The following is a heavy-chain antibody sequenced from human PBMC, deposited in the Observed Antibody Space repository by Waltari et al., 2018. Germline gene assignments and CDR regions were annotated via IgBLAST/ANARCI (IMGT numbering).Heavy chain of an antibody. CDR2: NYDSGST. J-gene: IGHJ1*01. Sequence: QLQLQESGPGLVKPSETLSLTCTVSGGSISSSSYYWGWIRQPPGKGREWIGRNYDSGSTYYNPACKSRVSIPVDTTKNQFSLKRCSVTAADTAVYYCARGRQLVRVDEKYFQHWGQGTLVTVSS. D-gene: IGHD6-13*01. CDR3: ARGRQLVRVDEKYFQH. V-gene: IGHV4-39*07. CDR1: GGSISSSSYY.